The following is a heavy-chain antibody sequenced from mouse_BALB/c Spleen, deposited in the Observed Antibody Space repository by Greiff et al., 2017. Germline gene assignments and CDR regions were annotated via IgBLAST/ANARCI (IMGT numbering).Heavy chain of an antibody. V-gene: IGHV1S29*02. CDR1: GYTFTDYN. Sequence: EVQLQQSGPELVKPGASVKISCKASGYTFTDYNMHWVKQSHGKSLEWIGYIYPYNGGTGYNQKFKSKATLTVDNSSSTAYMELRSLTSEDSAVYYCARNYYGNYGDYAMDYWGQGTSVTVSS. CDR2: IYPYNGGT. J-gene: IGHJ4*01. CDR3: ARNYYGNYGDYAMDY. D-gene: IGHD2-1*01.